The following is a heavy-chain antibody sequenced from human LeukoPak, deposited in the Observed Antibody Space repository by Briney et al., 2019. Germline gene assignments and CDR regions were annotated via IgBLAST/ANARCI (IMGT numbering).Heavy chain of an antibody. D-gene: IGHD7-27*01. CDR2: SYSGGST. CDR3: ARLTGEFGSYFEY. J-gene: IGHJ4*02. Sequence: GWSLILSCAAAGITVSSNYMSWVRQAPGKVLEVVAVSYSGGSTYYADSVKGRFTISRDNAKNTLYLQINSLRAEDTAVYYCARLTGEFGSYFEYWGQGTLVSVPS. CDR1: GITVSSNY. V-gene: IGHV3-66*02.